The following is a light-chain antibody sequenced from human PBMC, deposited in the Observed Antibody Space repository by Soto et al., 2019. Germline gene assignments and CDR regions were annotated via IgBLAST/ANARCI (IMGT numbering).Light chain of an antibody. Sequence: QSVLTQPPSASGTPGQRVSISCSGGSSNIGTNTVNWYQHLPGTAPKLLIFSNDERPSGVPDRFSGSKSGTSASLAISGLQSDDEADYYCATWDDSLNGVVFGGGTKLTAL. J-gene: IGLJ2*01. V-gene: IGLV1-44*01. CDR1: SSNIGTNT. CDR3: ATWDDSLNGVV. CDR2: SND.